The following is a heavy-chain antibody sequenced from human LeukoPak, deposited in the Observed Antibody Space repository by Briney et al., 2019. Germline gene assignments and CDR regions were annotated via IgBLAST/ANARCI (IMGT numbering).Heavy chain of an antibody. CDR1: GFTFSSYW. V-gene: IGHV3-7*03. J-gene: IGHJ5*02. D-gene: IGHD2-2*01. Sequence: PGGSLRLSCAASGFTFSSYWMNWARQAPGKGLEWVASINHNGNVNYYVDSVKGRFTISRDNAKNSLYLQMSNLRAEDTAVYYCARGEGLGCSSTSCYGDDVEFGPWGQGTLVTVSS. CDR3: ARGEGLGCSSTSCYGDDVEFGP. CDR2: INHNGNVN.